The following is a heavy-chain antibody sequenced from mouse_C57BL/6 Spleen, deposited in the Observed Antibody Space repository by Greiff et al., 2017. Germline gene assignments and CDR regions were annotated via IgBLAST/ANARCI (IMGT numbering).Heavy chain of an antibody. CDR3: ARHYYGSSYYYFDY. J-gene: IGHJ2*01. Sequence: EVKLVESGPVLGKPGASVKMSCKASGYTFTDYYMNWVKQSHGKSLEWIGVINPYNGGTSYNQKFKGKATLTVDKSSSTAYMELNSLTSEDSAVYYCARHYYGSSYYYFDYWGQGTTLTVSS. V-gene: IGHV1-19*01. D-gene: IGHD1-1*01. CDR1: GYTFTDYY. CDR2: INPYNGGT.